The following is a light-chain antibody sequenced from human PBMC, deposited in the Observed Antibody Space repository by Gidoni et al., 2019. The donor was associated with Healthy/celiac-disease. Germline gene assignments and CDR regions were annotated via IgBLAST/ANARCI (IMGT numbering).Light chain of an antibody. CDR2: WAS. CDR1: QSVLSSSNYKNY. J-gene: IGKJ5*01. CDR3: QQYYSTPPT. V-gene: IGKV4-1*01. Sequence: IVMAHSPASLAVALAERATINCLYSQSVLSSSNYKNYLAWYQQKPGQPPKLLIYWASTRESGVPDRFSGSGSGTDFTLTISSLEAEDVAVYYCQQYYSTPPTFGQXTRLEIK.